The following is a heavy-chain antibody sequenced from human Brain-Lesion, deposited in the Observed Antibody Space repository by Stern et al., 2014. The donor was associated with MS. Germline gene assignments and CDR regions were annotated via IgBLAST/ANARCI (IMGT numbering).Heavy chain of an antibody. J-gene: IGHJ4*02. CDR3: ARGGSGWYQEWYYFDY. V-gene: IGHV3-74*02. Sequence: EVHLVESGGGSVQPGGSLRLSCVASESTFSDYWMHWVRQVPGKGLMWVARITKDGSGTAYADSVKGRFTISRDNAKNTLYLQMNRLRAEDTAVYYCARGGSGWYQEWYYFDYWGQGTLVTVSS. CDR2: ITKDGSGT. D-gene: IGHD6-19*01. CDR1: ESTFSDYW.